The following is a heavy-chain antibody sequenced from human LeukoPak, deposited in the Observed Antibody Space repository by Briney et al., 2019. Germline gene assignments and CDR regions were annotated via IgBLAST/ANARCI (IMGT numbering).Heavy chain of an antibody. D-gene: IGHD1-26*01. CDR3: ARDPYSGSYGDYYYYYMDV. V-gene: IGHV3-21*01. Sequence: GGSLRLSCAASGFTFDDYGMNWVRQAPGKGLEWVSSITSSSSYIYYADSVKGRFTISRDNAKSSLYLQMNSLRDEDTAVYYCARDPYSGSYGDYYYYYMDVWGKGTTVTISS. CDR2: ITSSSSYI. CDR1: GFTFDDYG. J-gene: IGHJ6*03.